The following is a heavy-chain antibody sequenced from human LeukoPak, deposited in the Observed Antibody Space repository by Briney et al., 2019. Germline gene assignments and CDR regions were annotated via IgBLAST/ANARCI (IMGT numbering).Heavy chain of an antibody. D-gene: IGHD6-6*01. V-gene: IGHV3-23*01. J-gene: IGHJ4*02. Sequence: PGGSLRLSCAASGFTFSSYAMSWVRQAPGKGLGWVSAISGSGGSIYYADSVKGRFTISRDNSKNTLYLQMNSLRAEDTAVYYCAKDTQAARPGYYFDYWGQGTLVTVSS. CDR2: ISGSGGSI. CDR3: AKDTQAARPGYYFDY. CDR1: GFTFSSYA.